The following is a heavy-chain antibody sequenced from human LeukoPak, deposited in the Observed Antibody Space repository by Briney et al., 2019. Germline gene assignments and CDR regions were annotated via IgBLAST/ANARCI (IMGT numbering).Heavy chain of an antibody. Sequence: ASVTVSCKASGYTFTSYDINCVRQAPGQGLEWMGWMNPNSGNTGYAQKFQGRVTMTRNTSISTAYMELSSLRSEDTAVYYCARVAVGSSSEPHYYYYMDVWGKGTTVTVSS. CDR3: ARVAVGSSSEPHYYYYMDV. CDR1: GYTFTSYD. CDR2: MNPNSGNT. D-gene: IGHD6-6*01. J-gene: IGHJ6*03. V-gene: IGHV1-8*01.